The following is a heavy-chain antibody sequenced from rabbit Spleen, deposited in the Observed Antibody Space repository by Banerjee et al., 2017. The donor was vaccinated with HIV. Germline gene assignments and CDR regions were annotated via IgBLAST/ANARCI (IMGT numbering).Heavy chain of an antibody. CDR2: IEPIFGNT. Sequence: QEQLVESGGGLVQPGGSLKLSCKASGFDFSNYGVSWVRQAPGKGLEWIGYIEPIFGNTYYANWVNGRFTISSHNAQSTVDLKMTSLTAADTATYFCARAIVPWLGLTRLDLWGPGTLVTVS. CDR1: GFDFSNYG. J-gene: IGHJ3*01. V-gene: IGHV1S47*01. CDR3: ARAIVPWLGLTRLDL. D-gene: IGHD4-1*01.